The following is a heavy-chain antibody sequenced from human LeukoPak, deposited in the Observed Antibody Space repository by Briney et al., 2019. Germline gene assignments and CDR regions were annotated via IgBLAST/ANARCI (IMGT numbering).Heavy chain of an antibody. CDR2: IYYSGST. CDR1: GGSISSYY. CDR3: ARQVTALDAFDI. Sequence: SETLSLTCTVSGGSISSYYWSWIRQPPGKGLEWIGYIYYSGSTNYNPSLKSRATVSVDTSKNQFSLKLSSVTAADTAVYYCARQVTALDAFDIWGQGTMVTVSS. V-gene: IGHV4-59*08. D-gene: IGHD2-21*02. J-gene: IGHJ3*02.